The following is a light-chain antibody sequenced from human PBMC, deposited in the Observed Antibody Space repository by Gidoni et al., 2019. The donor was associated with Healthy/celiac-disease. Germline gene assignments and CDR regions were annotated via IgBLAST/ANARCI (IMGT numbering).Light chain of an antibody. CDR3: AAWDDTLNGVV. J-gene: IGLJ2*01. CDR2: SNN. CDR1: SSNIGSNT. Sequence: QSVLTPPPSASGTPGQRVTISCSGSSSNIGSNTVNWYQQFPGTAPKLLIYSNNQRPSGVPDRFSGSKSGTSASLAISGLQSEDEADYYCAAWDDTLNGVVFGGGTKLTVL. V-gene: IGLV1-44*01.